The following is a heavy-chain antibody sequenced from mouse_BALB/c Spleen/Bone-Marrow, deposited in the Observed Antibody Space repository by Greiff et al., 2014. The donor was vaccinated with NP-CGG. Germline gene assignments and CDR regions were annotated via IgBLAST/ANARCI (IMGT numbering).Heavy chain of an antibody. Sequence: EVKLVASGAELVKPGASVKLSCTASGFNIKDTYMHWVKQRPEQGLEWIGRIDPANGNTKYDPKFQGKATITADTSSNTAYLQLSSLTSEDTAVYYCARWEYYAMDYWGQGTSVTVSS. CDR1: GFNIKDTY. J-gene: IGHJ4*01. V-gene: IGHV14-3*02. CDR3: ARWEYYAMDY. CDR2: IDPANGNT. D-gene: IGHD4-1*01.